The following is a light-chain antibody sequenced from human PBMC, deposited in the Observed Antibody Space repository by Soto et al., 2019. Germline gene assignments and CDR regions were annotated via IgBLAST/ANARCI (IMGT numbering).Light chain of an antibody. CDR1: SSDVGGYNY. J-gene: IGLJ1*01. V-gene: IGLV2-14*01. Sequence: QSALTQPASVSGSPGQSITISCTGTSSDVGGYNYVSWYQQHPGKAPKLMIYDVSIRPSGVSNPFSGSKSGNTASLTISGFQAEDEADYYCSSYTSSSLYVFGTGTKLTVL. CDR2: DVS. CDR3: SSYTSSSLYV.